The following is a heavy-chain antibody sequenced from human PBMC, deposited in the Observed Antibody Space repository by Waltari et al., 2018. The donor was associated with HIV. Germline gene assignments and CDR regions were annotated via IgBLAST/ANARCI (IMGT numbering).Heavy chain of an antibody. CDR2: IKQDGSEK. J-gene: IGHJ4*02. Sequence: EVQLVESGGGLVQPGGSLRLSCEASGFTFSGYWMSWVRQAPGKGLECVANIKQDGSEKSYVDSVKGRFTISRDNAKNSLYLQMNNLRAEDTAVYYCARLRGGYDFDYWGQGTLVTVSS. D-gene: IGHD5-12*01. CDR3: ARLRGGYDFDY. V-gene: IGHV3-7*01. CDR1: GFTFSGYW.